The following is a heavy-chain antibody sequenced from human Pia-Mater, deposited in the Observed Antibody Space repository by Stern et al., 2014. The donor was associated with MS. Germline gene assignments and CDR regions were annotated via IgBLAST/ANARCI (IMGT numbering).Heavy chain of an antibody. CDR1: GGTFSSYA. D-gene: IGHD1-26*01. CDR3: ARRGMGATTKYGMDV. Sequence: QVQLVQSGAEVKKPGSSGKVSCKASGGTFSSYAISWVRQAPGQGLEWMGGIIPIFGTANYAKKFQVRVTITADKSPSTAYMELSSLRSEDTAVYYCARRGMGATTKYGMDVWGQGTTVTVSS. CDR2: IIPIFGTA. J-gene: IGHJ6*02. V-gene: IGHV1-69*06.